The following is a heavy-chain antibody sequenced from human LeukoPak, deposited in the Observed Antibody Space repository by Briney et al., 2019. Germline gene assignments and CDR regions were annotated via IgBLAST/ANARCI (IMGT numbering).Heavy chain of an antibody. D-gene: IGHD1-26*01. CDR3: ASSSGGSYVNWFDR. V-gene: IGHV3-21*01. J-gene: IGHJ5*02. CDR1: GFTFSSYS. CDR2: ISSSSSYI. Sequence: GGSLRLSCAASGFTFSSYSMNWVRQAPGKGLEWVSSISSSSSYIYYADSVKGRFTISRDNAKNSLYLQMNSLRAEDTAVYYCASSSGGSYVNWFDRWGQGTLVTVSS.